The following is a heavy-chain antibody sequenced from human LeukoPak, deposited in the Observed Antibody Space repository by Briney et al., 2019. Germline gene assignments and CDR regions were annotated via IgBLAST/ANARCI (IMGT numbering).Heavy chain of an antibody. CDR2: IRSKGDGGTT. D-gene: IGHD3-10*01. V-gene: IGHV3-15*01. Sequence: GGSLRLSCAASGITLTNVWMSWVRQAPGKGLEWIARIRSKGDGGTTDYAAPVKDRFTISRDDSANTLYLQMNSLETEDTGIYYCTADHYNWGQGTLVTVSS. J-gene: IGHJ4*02. CDR1: GITLTNVW. CDR3: TADHYN.